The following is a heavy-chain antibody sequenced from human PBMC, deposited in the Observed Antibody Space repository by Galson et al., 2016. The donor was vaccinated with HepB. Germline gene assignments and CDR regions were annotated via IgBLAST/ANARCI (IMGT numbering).Heavy chain of an antibody. J-gene: IGHJ4*01. V-gene: IGHV1-69*13. CDR3: ARAWGSGSRSYFMPFFDY. D-gene: IGHD3-10*01. Sequence: SVKVSCKASGGTFSSNHINWVRQAPGQGLEWMGGIIPVFGPTTYAQKFQGRVTITADESTTTAYMELTSLRSEDTAVYYCARAWGSGSRSYFMPFFDYWGHGTLVTVSS. CDR2: IIPVFGPT. CDR1: GGTFSSNH.